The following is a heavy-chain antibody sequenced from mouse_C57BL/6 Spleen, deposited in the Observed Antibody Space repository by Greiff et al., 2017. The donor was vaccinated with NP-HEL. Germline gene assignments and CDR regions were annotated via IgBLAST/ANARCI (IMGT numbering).Heavy chain of an antibody. CDR1: GFNIKDYY. J-gene: IGHJ3*01. Sequence: EVMLVESGAELVKPGASVKLSCTASGFNIKDYYMHWVKQRTEQGLEWIGRIDPEDGETKYAPQFQGKATITADTSSNTAYLQLSSLTSEDTAVYYCARTGLDDGYYQFAYWGQGTLVTVSA. CDR2: IDPEDGET. D-gene: IGHD2-3*01. CDR3: ARTGLDDGYYQFAY. V-gene: IGHV14-2*01.